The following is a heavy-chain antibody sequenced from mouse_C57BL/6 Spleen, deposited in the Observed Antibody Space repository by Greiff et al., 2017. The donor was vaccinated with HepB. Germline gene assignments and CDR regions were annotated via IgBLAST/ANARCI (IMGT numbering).Heavy chain of an antibody. Sequence: EVQLQQSGAELVKPGASVKLSCTASGFNIKDYYLHWVKQRTEQGLEWIGRIDPEDGETKYAPNFQGKATIPADTSSNTAYLQLSSLTSEDTAVYYCARWGYFDVWGTGTTVTVSS. J-gene: IGHJ1*03. CDR1: GFNIKDYY. CDR2: IDPEDGET. CDR3: ARWGYFDV. V-gene: IGHV14-2*01.